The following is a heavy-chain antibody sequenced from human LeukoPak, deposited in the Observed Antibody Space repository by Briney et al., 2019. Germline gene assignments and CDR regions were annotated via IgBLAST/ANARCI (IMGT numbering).Heavy chain of an antibody. CDR3: ARDRIYGQAFDY. V-gene: IGHV1-18*04. D-gene: IGHD3-10*01. CDR2: ISAYNGNT. J-gene: IGHJ4*02. Sequence: ASVNVSCKASGYTFTSYGISWVRQAPGQGLEWMGWISAYNGNTNYAQKLQGRVTMTTDTSTSTAYMELRSLRSDDTAVYYSARDRIYGQAFDYWGQGTLVTVSS. CDR1: GYTFTSYG.